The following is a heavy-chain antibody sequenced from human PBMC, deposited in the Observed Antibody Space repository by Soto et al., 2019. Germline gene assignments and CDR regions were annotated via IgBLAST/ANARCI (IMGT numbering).Heavy chain of an antibody. CDR2: IIPIYGTA. J-gene: IGHJ4*02. CDR3: AREDKPGGYTPPGTSGFDS. Sequence: QVHLVQAGAEVKKPGSSVKVSCKASGGTFSTYAISWVRQAPGQGLEWMGGIIPIYGTANYAQKFQGRLTMAADESPSTVYMELRSLRSDDTAVYYCAREDKPGGYTPPGTSGFDSWGQGTLFTVSS. V-gene: IGHV1-69*12. D-gene: IGHD5-12*01. CDR1: GGTFSTYA.